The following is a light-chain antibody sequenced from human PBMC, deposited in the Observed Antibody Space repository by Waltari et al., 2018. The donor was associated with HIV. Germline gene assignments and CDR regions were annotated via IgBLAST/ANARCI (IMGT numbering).Light chain of an antibody. CDR3: QQYNNWPPSMYT. J-gene: IGKJ2*01. V-gene: IGKV3-15*01. CDR1: QSLSTN. Sequence: EIVLTQSPVTLSVSPGERATLYCSARQSLSTNLAWYQQKPGQVPRLLIYDASTRATGIPARFSGSGSGTEFTLTISSLQSEDFAVYYCQQYNNWPPSMYTFGQGTKLEI. CDR2: DAS.